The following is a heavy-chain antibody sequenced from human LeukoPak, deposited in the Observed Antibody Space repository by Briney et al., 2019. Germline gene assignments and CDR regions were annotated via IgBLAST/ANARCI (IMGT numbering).Heavy chain of an antibody. CDR1: GFTFSSYN. CDR2: ITSTTTYT. D-gene: IGHD1-1*01. V-gene: IGHV3-21*01. Sequence: GGSLRLSCAASGFTFSSYNMNWVRQAPGKGLEWVSSITSTTTYTYYADSVKGRFTISRDNAKNSLFLQMNSLRAEDTAVYYCVRCTFVLHKRCSAFDVWGQGTMVTVSA. J-gene: IGHJ3*01. CDR3: VRCTFVLHKRCSAFDV.